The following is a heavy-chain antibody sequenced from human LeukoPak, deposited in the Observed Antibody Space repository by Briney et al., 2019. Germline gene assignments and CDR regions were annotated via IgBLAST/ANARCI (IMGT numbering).Heavy chain of an antibody. V-gene: IGHV4-38-2*01. Sequence: SETLSLTCAVSGYSISSGYYWGWIRQPPGKGLEGIGSIYHSGSTYYNPSLKSRVTISVDTSKNQFSLKLSSVTAADTAVYYCARRDVNWNEEEYNWFDPWGQGTLVTVSS. J-gene: IGHJ5*02. D-gene: IGHD1-20*01. CDR3: ARRDVNWNEEEYNWFDP. CDR2: IYHSGST. CDR1: GYSISSGYY.